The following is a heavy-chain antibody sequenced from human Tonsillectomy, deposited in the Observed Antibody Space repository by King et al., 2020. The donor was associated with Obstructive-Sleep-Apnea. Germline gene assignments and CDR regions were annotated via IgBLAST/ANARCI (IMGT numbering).Heavy chain of an antibody. V-gene: IGHV3-30*04. D-gene: IGHD3-3*01. CDR2: ISYDGINK. J-gene: IGHJ4*02. CDR3: AREVHGGFDS. CDR1: GFIFSSYA. Sequence: VQLVESGGGVVQPGRSLRLSCAASGFIFSSYAMHWVRQAPGKGLEWVGIISYDGINKYSADSVKGRSTISRDNSKNTLSLQMSSLRVEDTAIYYCAREVHGGFDSWGQGTLVTVSS.